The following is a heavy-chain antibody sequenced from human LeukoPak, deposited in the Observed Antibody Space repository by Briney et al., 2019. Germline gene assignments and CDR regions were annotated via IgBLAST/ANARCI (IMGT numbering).Heavy chain of an antibody. D-gene: IGHD6-19*01. CDR3: ATAYSSGWAGY. V-gene: IGHV3-30*04. CDR1: GINFSCYA. Sequence: GGSLRLSCAASGINFSCYAMHWVRQAPGKGLEWVAIISYDGSNKNYADSVKGRLTISRDNSNNMLFLQLNSLRTDDTAVYFCATAYSSGWAGYWGQGTLVTVSS. J-gene: IGHJ4*02. CDR2: ISYDGSNK.